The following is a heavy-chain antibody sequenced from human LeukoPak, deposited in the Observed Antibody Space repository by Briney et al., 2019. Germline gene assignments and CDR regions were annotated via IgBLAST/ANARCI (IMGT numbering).Heavy chain of an antibody. CDR1: GYSFSNYW. CDR3: ARHDDTAPTDY. D-gene: IGHD5-18*01. CDR2: IYPADSDT. J-gene: IGHJ4*02. Sequence: GESLKISCKGSGYSFSNYWIAWVRQMPEKGLEWMGIIYPTDSDPTYSPSEWMGIIYPADSDTAYSPSFQGQVTISADKSIDTAYLQWSSLRASDTAMYYCARHDDTAPTDYWGQGTLVTVSS. V-gene: IGHV5-51*01.